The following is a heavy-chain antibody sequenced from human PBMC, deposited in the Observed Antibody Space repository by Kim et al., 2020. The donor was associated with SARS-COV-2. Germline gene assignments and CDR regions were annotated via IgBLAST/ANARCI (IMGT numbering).Heavy chain of an antibody. D-gene: IGHD6-13*01. V-gene: IGHV3-30*18. Sequence: GGSLRLSCAASGFTFSSYGMHWVRQAPGKGLEWVAVISYDGSNKYYADSVKGRFTISRDNSKNTLYLQMNSLRAEDTAVYYCAKEGRAAAGTGRHYGMDVWGQGTTVTVSS. J-gene: IGHJ6*02. CDR1: GFTFSSYG. CDR3: AKEGRAAAGTGRHYGMDV. CDR2: ISYDGSNK.